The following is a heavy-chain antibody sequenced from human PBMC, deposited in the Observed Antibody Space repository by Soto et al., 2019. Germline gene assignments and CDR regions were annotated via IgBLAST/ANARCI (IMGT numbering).Heavy chain of an antibody. D-gene: IGHD2-2*01. CDR3: ARGHVMIVVVPAAINWFDP. J-gene: IGHJ5*02. V-gene: IGHV4-34*01. CDR1: GGSFSGYY. CDR2: INHSGST. Sequence: SETLSLTCAVYGGSFSGYYWSWIRQPPGKGLEWIGEINHSGSTNYNPSLKSRVTISVDTSKNQFSLKLSSVTAADTAVYYCARGHVMIVVVPAAINWFDPWGQGTLVTVSS.